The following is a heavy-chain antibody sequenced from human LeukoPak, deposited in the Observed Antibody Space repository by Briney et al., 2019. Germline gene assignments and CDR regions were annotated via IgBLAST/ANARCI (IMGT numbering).Heavy chain of an antibody. V-gene: IGHV5-51*01. CDR3: ARLSTARKTTVTTDFDY. Sequence: PGESLKISCKGSGYSFTSNWIAWVRQMPGKGLEWMGIIYPGDSDTRYSPSFQGQVTISADKSISPAYLQWSSLKASDTAMYYCARLSTARKTTVTTDFDYWGQGTLVTVSS. CDR1: GYSFTSNW. CDR2: IYPGDSDT. J-gene: IGHJ4*02. D-gene: IGHD4-17*01.